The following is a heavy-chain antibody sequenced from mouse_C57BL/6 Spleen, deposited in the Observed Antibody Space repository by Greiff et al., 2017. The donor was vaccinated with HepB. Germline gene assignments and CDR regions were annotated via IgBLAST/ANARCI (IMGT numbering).Heavy chain of an antibody. D-gene: IGHD2-1*01. J-gene: IGHJ3*01. CDR3: ARSSYGKKVAY. CDR2: INPNYGTT. V-gene: IGHV1-39*01. Sequence: EVKLVESGPELVKPGASVKISCKASGYSFTDYNMNWVKQSNGKSLEWIGVINPNYGTTSYNQKFKGKATLTVDQSSSTAYMQLNSLTSEDSAVYFGARSSYGKKVAYWGQGTLVTVSA. CDR1: GYSFTDYN.